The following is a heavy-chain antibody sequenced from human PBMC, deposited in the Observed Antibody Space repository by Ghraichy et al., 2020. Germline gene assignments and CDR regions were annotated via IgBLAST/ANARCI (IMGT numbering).Heavy chain of an antibody. CDR2: INSDGSHT. CDR3: ARVFNWNGGGIDF. D-gene: IGHD1-20*01. Sequence: GGSLRLSYAASGFTFSSYWMHWVRQAPGKGLVWVSRINSDGSHTTYADSVKGRFTMSRDSAKNTLYLQMNSLRAEDTAVYYCARVFNWNGGGIDFWGQGTLVTVSS. CDR1: GFTFSSYW. V-gene: IGHV3-74*01. J-gene: IGHJ4*02.